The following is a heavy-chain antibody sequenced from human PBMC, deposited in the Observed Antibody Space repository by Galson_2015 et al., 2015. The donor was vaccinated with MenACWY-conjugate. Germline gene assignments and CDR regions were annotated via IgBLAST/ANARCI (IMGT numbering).Heavy chain of an antibody. J-gene: IGHJ4*02. CDR3: ARHLYGGGECYFCYFDY. CDR1: GGSISSSGYY. CDR2: FYYSGGT. Sequence: ETLSLTCTVSGGSISSSGYYWGWIRQPPGKGLEWIGNFYYSGGTYYNPSLKSRVAISVDTSTNRFSLSLSSVTAADTAMYYCARHLYGGGECYFCYFDYWGQGTLVTVSS. D-gene: IGHD2-21*01. V-gene: IGHV4-39*01.